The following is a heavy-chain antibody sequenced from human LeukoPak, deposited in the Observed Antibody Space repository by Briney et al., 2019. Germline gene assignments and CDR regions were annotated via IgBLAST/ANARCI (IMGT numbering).Heavy chain of an antibody. V-gene: IGHV4-31*03. J-gene: IGHJ3*02. D-gene: IGHD4-17*01. Sequence: SETLSLTCTVSGGSISSGGYYWSWLRQHPGKGLEWIGYIYYSGSTFYNPSLKSRVTISVDTSKNQFSLNLSSVTAADTAVYYCARGGYGDFEAFDIWGQGTMVTVSS. CDR2: IYYSGST. CDR1: GGSISSGGYY. CDR3: ARGGYGDFEAFDI.